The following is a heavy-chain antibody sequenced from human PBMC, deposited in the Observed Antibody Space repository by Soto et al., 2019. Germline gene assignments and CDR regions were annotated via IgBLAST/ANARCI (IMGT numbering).Heavy chain of an antibody. CDR1: GGSISSYY. V-gene: IGHV4-59*01. J-gene: IGHJ5*02. D-gene: IGHD3-22*01. Sequence: SETLSLTCTVSGGSISSYYRSWIRQPPGKGLEWIGYIYDSGSTNYNPSLKSRVPISVDTSKNQFSLKLSSVTAADTAVYYCARDRILYYDSSGYYYQGATGWFDPWGQGTLVTVS. CDR3: ARDRILYYDSSGYYYQGATGWFDP. CDR2: IYDSGST.